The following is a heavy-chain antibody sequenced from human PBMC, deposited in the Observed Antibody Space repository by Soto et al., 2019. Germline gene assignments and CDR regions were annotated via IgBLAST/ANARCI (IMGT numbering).Heavy chain of an antibody. Sequence: QVQLVQSGAEEKKPGASVKVSCEASGYTFTGYAIHWVRQAPGQRLEWMGWINAGNGNTKYSQKFQGRVTITRDTSASTANMELSSLRSEDTAVSYCARSAISPFGGLIGPFDYWGQGNLVIVSS. CDR3: ARSAISPFGGLIGPFDY. D-gene: IGHD3-16*02. CDR1: GYTFTGYA. CDR2: INAGNGNT. V-gene: IGHV1-3*05. J-gene: IGHJ4*02.